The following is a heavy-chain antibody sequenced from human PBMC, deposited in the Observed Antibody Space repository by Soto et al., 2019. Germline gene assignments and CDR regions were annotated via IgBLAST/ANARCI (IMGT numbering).Heavy chain of an antibody. CDR3: ATGEEDIVATKFDY. J-gene: IGHJ4*02. D-gene: IGHD5-12*01. V-gene: IGHV4-39*01. Sequence: SETLSLTCTVSGGSISSSSYYWGWIRQPPGKGLEWIGSIYYSGSTYYNPSLKSRVTISVDTSKNQFSLKLSSVTAADTAVYYCATGEEDIVATKFDYWGQGTLVTVSS. CDR2: IYYSGST. CDR1: GGSISSSSYY.